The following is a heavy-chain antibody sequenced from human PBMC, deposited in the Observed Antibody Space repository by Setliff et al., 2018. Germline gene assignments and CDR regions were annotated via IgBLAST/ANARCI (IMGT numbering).Heavy chain of an antibody. CDR2: IFHSGST. J-gene: IGHJ5*02. D-gene: IGHD6-19*01. Sequence: SETLSLTCGVSGYSISSGHFWGWIRQPPGKGLEWLGNIFHSGSTYYNPSLKSRVTLSLDTSKNQFSLKLNSVTAADTALYFCAREVAGTYHYFDPWGQGTLVTVSS. CDR1: GYSISSGHF. V-gene: IGHV4-38-2*02. CDR3: AREVAGTYHYFDP.